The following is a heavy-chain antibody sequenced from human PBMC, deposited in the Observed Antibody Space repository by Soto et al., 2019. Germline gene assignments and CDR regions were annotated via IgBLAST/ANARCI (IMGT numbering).Heavy chain of an antibody. J-gene: IGHJ5*01. D-gene: IGHD3-10*01. CDR1: GYTFTSYA. CDR2: INAGNGNT. Sequence: ASVKVSCKASGYTFTSYAMHWVRQAPGQRLEWMGWINAGNGNTKYSQKFQGRVTITTDESTSTAYMELSSRRSEDTAVYYCARGGCVRFMGYGAATDEIDS. CDR3: ARGGCVRFMGYGAATDEIDS. V-gene: IGHV1-3*01.